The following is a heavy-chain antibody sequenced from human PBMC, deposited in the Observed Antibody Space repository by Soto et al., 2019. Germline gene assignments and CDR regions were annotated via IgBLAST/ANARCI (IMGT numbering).Heavy chain of an antibody. Sequence: QVHLVESGGGVGQPGGSLRLSCAASEFSFSSYAMHWIRQAPGKGLEWVAVISFDGNIIHYADSVKGRFIISRDNSKNTQYLQMHRLSGEDTAVYYCARTFDTSTDYFVYWGQGTLVTVSS. D-gene: IGHD3-9*01. CDR2: ISFDGNII. CDR1: EFSFSSYA. J-gene: IGHJ4*02. CDR3: ARTFDTSTDYFVY. V-gene: IGHV3-30-3*01.